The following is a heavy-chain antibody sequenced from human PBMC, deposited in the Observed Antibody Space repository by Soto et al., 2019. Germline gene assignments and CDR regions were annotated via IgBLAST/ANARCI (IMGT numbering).Heavy chain of an antibody. D-gene: IGHD2-2*01. CDR2: ISGSGGST. CDR1: GFTFSSYA. CDR3: AKFSRRYCSSTSCYLGSYFDY. Sequence: GGSLRLSCAASGFTFSSYAMSWVRQAPGKGLEWVSAISGSGGSTYYADSVKGRFTISRDNSKNTLYLQMNSLRAEDTAVYYCAKFSRRYCSSTSCYLGSYFDYWGQGTLVTVSS. J-gene: IGHJ4*02. V-gene: IGHV3-23*01.